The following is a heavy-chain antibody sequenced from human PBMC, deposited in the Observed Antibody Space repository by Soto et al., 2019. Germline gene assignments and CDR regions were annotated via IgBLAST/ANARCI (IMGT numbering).Heavy chain of an antibody. V-gene: IGHV1-3*01. D-gene: IGHD1-1*01. J-gene: IGHJ4*02. CDR3: AREGQQLAGDS. CDR1: GYSFRRYA. CDR2: ISVANGNA. Sequence: QVQLVQSGAEVKKPGASVRVSCKTSGYSFRRYAMHWVRQAPGQTLEWMGWISVANGNAKCAQDFEDRLTITRDTSTTTVYMELTSLTSEDTAIYFCAREGQQLAGDSWGQGTLVTVSS.